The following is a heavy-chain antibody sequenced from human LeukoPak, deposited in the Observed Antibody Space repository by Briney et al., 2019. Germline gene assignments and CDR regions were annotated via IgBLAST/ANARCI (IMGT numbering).Heavy chain of an antibody. CDR2: IKSKTDGGTT. J-gene: IGHJ4*02. V-gene: IGHV3-15*01. CDR3: TTRYCSSTSCYYHDY. CDR1: GFTFSNAW. Sequence: PGGSLRLSCAASGFTFSNAWMSWVRQAPGKGLEWVGRIKSKTDGGTTDYAAPVKGRFTISRDDSKNTLYLQMNSLKTEDTAVYYCTTRYCSSTSCYYHDYWGQGTLVTVSS. D-gene: IGHD2-2*01.